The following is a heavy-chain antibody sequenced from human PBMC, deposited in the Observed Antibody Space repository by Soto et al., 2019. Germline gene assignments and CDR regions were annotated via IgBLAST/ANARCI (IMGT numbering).Heavy chain of an antibody. CDR2: ISWNSGSI. V-gene: IGHV3-9*01. Sequence: AGGSLRLSCAASGFTFDDYAMHWVRQAPGKGLEWVSGISWNSGSIGYADSVKGRFTISRDNAKNSLYLQMNSLRAEDTALYYCAKDMDSRVGEVGELSPYYYYGMDVWGQGTTVTVSS. CDR1: GFTFDDYA. CDR3: AKDMDSRVGEVGELSPYYYYGMDV. J-gene: IGHJ6*02. D-gene: IGHD3-10*01.